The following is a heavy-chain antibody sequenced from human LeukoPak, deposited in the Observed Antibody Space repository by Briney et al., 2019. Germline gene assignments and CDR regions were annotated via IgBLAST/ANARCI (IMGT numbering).Heavy chain of an antibody. J-gene: IGHJ6*03. V-gene: IGHV4-39*01. CDR2: IYYSGST. D-gene: IGHD3-10*01. Sequence: SETLSLTCTVSGGSISSSSYYWGWIRQPPGKGLEWIGSIYYSGSTYYNPSLKSRVTISVDTSKNQFSLKLSSVTAADTAVHYCARHHGSGSSYYYYYMDVWGKGTTVTISS. CDR3: ARHHGSGSSYYYYYMDV. CDR1: GGSISSSSYY.